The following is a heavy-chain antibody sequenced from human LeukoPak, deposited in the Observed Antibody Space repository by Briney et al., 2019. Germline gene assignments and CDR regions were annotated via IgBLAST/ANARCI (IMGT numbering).Heavy chain of an antibody. CDR1: GFTFSSYS. V-gene: IGHV3-21*04. CDR2: ISSSSSYM. J-gene: IGHJ6*03. CDR3: ARVLRYCSGGNCYSGGLGYMDV. D-gene: IGHD2-15*01. Sequence: GGSLRLSCAASGFTFSSYSMNWVRQAPGKGLEWVSSISSSSSYMYYADSVKGRFTISRDNAKNSLFLQMNSLRAEDTAVYYCARVLRYCSGGNCYSGGLGYMDVWGKGTTVTISS.